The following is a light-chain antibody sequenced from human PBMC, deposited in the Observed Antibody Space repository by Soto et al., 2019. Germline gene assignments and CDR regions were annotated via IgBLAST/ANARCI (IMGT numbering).Light chain of an antibody. CDR3: SSYTTSRTWV. J-gene: IGLJ3*02. CDR1: SSDVGNYNY. Sequence: QSALTQPASVSGSPGQSITISCTGTSSDVGNYNYVSWYQHHPGKAPKLMIYEVSYRPSGVSVRFSGSKSGNTASLTISGLQAEDEANYYCSSYTTSRTWVFGGGPKLTVL. CDR2: EVS. V-gene: IGLV2-14*01.